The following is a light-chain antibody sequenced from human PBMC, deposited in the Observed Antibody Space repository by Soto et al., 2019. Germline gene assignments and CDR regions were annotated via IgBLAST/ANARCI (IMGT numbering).Light chain of an antibody. CDR3: AAWDHSLNGLCA. CDR1: SSNIGSHF. J-gene: IGLJ1*01. CDR2: RNN. Sequence: QSVRNKATSASGTPGERDSISCHGSSSNIGSHFVYRYQQHPGTAPKLLTYRNNQRPSGVPDRFSGSKSGTSASLAISGLRSEDEPDYYCAAWDHSLNGLCAFGTVTKSPS. V-gene: IGLV1-47*01.